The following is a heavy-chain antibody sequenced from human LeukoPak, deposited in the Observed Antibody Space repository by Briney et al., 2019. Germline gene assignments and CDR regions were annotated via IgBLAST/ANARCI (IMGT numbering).Heavy chain of an antibody. CDR1: GYSISSGYY. CDR3: ARGGVPAANDY. D-gene: IGHD2-2*01. J-gene: IGHJ4*01. V-gene: IGHV4-38-2*02. Sequence: NPSETLSLTCTVSGYSISSGYYWGWIRQPPGKGLEWIGSIYHSGSTYYNPSLKSRVTISVDTSKNQFSLKLSSVTAADTAVYYCARGGVPAANDYWGHGTLVTVSS. CDR2: IYHSGST.